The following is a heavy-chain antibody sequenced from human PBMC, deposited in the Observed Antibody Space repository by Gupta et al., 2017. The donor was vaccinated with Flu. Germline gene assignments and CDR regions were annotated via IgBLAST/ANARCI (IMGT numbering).Heavy chain of an antibody. CDR1: GFTFSDYD. J-gene: IGHJ4*02. V-gene: IGHV3-48*03. CDR3: ARGHWDS. Sequence: EVQVVESGGGLVQPGGSLRLSCAASGFTFSDYDVSWVRQAPGKGLEWVSFIRSRGDLYYTDSVKGRFTISRDNAKNSVYLQMDSLRAEDTAFDYGARGHWDSGGQGTLVTVSS. CDR2: IRSRGDL.